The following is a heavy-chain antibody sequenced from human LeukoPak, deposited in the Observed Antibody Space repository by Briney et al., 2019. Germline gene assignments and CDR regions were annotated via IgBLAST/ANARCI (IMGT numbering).Heavy chain of an antibody. Sequence: PGGSLRLSCAASGFTFSNYWMHWVRQAPGKGLVWVSRINSDGSSTNYADSVKGRFTISRDNAKNSLYLQKNSLRAEDTAVYYCAELGITMIGGVWGKGITVTISS. CDR1: GFTFSNYW. D-gene: IGHD3-10*02. CDR3: AELGITMIGGV. V-gene: IGHV3-74*01. J-gene: IGHJ6*04. CDR2: INSDGSST.